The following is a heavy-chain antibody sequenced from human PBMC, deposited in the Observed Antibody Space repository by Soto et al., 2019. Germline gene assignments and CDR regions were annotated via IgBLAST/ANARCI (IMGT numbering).Heavy chain of an antibody. CDR3: AKEETVLVNYYYYYGMDV. Sequence: EVQLLESGGGLVQPGGSLRLSCAASGFTFSSYAMSWVRQAPGMGLEWVSVMSGSGYATYYADSVKGRFTVSRDNSHNPVYLQMNSLRAEDTAVYYCAKEETVLVNYYYYYGMDVWGQGTTVTVSS. CDR2: MSGSGYAT. J-gene: IGHJ6*02. V-gene: IGHV3-23*01. D-gene: IGHD4-17*01. CDR1: GFTFSSYA.